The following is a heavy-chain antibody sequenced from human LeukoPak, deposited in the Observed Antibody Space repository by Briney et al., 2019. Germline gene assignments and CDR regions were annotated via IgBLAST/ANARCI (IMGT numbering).Heavy chain of an antibody. CDR2: INHSGST. CDR1: GGSFSGYY. Sequence: ASETLSLTCAVYGGSFSGYYWSWIRQPPGKGLEWIGEINHSGSTNYNPSLKSRVTISVDTSKNQFSLKLSSVTAADTAVYYCARYKAYTSRCNPAYYYYYMDVWGKGTTVTVSS. V-gene: IGHV4-34*01. J-gene: IGHJ6*03. CDR3: ARYKAYTSRCNPAYYYYYMDV. D-gene: IGHD3-16*01.